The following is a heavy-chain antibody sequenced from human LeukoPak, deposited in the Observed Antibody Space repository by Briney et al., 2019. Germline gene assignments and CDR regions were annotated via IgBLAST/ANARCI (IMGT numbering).Heavy chain of an antibody. Sequence: GSLRLSCAASGFTFSSYAMSWVRQAPGKGLEWVSAISGSGGSTYYADSVKGRFTISRDNSKNTLYLQMNSLRAEDTAVYYCAKGGSWNYDYYYYYMDVWGKGTTVTVSS. D-gene: IGHD1-7*01. CDR2: ISGSGGST. CDR1: GFTFSSYA. CDR3: AKGGSWNYDYYYYYMDV. V-gene: IGHV3-23*01. J-gene: IGHJ6*03.